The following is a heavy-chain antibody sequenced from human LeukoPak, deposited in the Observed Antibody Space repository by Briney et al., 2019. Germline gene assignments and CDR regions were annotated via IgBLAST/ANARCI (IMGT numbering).Heavy chain of an antibody. CDR3: AKSVPAAMIWFDP. CDR2: IYYSGTT. V-gene: IGHV4-59*01. Sequence: SETLSLTCAVCGGSFSGYYWTWIRQPPGKGLEWIGYIYYSGTTNYNPSLKSRVTISVDTSKNQFSLKPSSVTAADTAVYFCAKSVPAAMIWFDPWGQGTLVTVSS. CDR1: GGSFSGYY. J-gene: IGHJ5*02. D-gene: IGHD2-2*01.